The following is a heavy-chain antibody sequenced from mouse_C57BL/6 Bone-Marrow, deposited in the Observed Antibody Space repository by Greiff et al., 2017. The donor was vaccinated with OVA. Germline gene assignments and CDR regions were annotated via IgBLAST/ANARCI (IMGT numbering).Heavy chain of an antibody. J-gene: IGHJ2*01. V-gene: IGHV14-4*01. D-gene: IGHD4-1*01. CDR3: TTFLTGAFDY. CDR2: IDPENGDT. Sequence: VQLQQSGAELVRPGASVKLSCTASGFNIKDDYMHWVKQRPEQGLEWIGWIDPENGDTEYASKFQGKATITAYTSSNTAYLQLSSLTSEDTAVYYCTTFLTGAFDYWGQGTTLTVSS. CDR1: GFNIKDDY.